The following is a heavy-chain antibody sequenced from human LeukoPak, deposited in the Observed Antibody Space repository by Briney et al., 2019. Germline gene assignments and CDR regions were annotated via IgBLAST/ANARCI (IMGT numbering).Heavy chain of an antibody. Sequence: GGSLRLSCAASGFTFCSYAVHWVRQAPGKGLEWVALISYDGSSKYYADSVKGRFTISRDNSKNTLYLQMNSLRAEDTAVYYCARDLSTVVGATRYLGQGTLVTVSS. CDR3: ARDLSTVVGATRY. V-gene: IGHV3-30-3*01. CDR2: ISYDGSSK. J-gene: IGHJ4*02. CDR1: GFTFCSYA. D-gene: IGHD1-26*01.